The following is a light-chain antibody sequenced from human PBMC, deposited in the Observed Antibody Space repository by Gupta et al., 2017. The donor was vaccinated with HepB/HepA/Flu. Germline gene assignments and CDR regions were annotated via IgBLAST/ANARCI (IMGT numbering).Light chain of an antibody. CDR3: SSDTSSSTKV. J-gene: IGLJ3*02. CDR1: SSDVGGYNY. Sequence: HSALTPPSSFSASPRPSITISCTGTSSDVGGYNYVSWYQHHPVKAHNLMIYDASNRTSGVANRFAGSKSGNTATLTISGRQAEDEADYYYSSDTSSSTKVFGGGTKLTVL. V-gene: IGLV2-14*03. CDR2: DAS.